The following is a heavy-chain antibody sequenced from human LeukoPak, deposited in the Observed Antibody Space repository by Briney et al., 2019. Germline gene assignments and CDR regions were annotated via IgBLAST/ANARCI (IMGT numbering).Heavy chain of an antibody. V-gene: IGHV3-7*01. CDR1: GFTFSSYW. CDR2: IKQDGSEK. D-gene: IGHD2-21*01. CDR3: ARVVFPSRVSDY. Sequence: SLRLSCAASGFTFSSYWMSWVRQAPGKGLEWVANIKQDGSEKYYVDSVKGRFTISKDNAKNSLYLQMNSLRVEDTAVYYCARVVFPSRVSDYWGQGTLVTVSS. J-gene: IGHJ4*02.